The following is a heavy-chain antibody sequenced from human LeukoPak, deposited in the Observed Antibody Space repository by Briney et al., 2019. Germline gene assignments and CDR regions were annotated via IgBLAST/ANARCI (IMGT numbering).Heavy chain of an antibody. J-gene: IGHJ4*02. V-gene: IGHV4-34*01. D-gene: IGHD6-13*01. Sequence: SETLSLTCAVYGGSFSGYYWSWIRQSPGKGLEWIGEINHSGSTNYNPSLKSRVTISVDTSKNQFSLKLSSVTAADTAVYYCAGIWAAADVNYWGQGTLVTVSS. CDR1: GGSFSGYY. CDR3: AGIWAAADVNY. CDR2: INHSGST.